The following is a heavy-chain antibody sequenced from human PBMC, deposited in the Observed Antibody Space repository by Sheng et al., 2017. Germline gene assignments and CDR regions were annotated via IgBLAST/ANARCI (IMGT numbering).Heavy chain of an antibody. Sequence: QVQLQESGPGLVKPSETLSLTCTVSGGSISSGSNYWGWIRQSAGKRLEWIGRIYTTGTTNYNTSLKSRVTISLDTSRNQFSLKLTSVTAADTAVYYCVREPLAQSVYYWGQGRLVTVSS. V-gene: IGHV4-61*02. J-gene: IGHJ4*02. D-gene: IGHD6-19*01. CDR1: GGSISSGSNY. CDR3: VREPLAQSVYY. CDR2: IYTTGTT.